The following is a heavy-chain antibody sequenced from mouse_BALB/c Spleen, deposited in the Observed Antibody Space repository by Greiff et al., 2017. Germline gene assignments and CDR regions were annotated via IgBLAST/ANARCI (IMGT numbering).Heavy chain of an antibody. J-gene: IGHJ3*01. Sequence: QVQLKQSGPGLVAPSQSLSITCTVSGFSLTSYGVSWVRQPPGKGLEWLGVIWGDGSTNYHSALISRLSISKDNSKSQVFLKMNSLQTDDTAMYYCAREGNDYDGGTWFAYWGQGTLVTVSA. V-gene: IGHV2-3*01. CDR1: GFSLTSYG. D-gene: IGHD2-4*01. CDR3: AREGNDYDGGTWFAY. CDR2: IWGDGST.